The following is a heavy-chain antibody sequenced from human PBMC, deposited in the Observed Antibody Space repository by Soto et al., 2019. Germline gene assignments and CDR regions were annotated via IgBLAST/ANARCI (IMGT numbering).Heavy chain of an antibody. J-gene: IGHJ6*02. CDR1: GGTFGSYA. CDR3: ARSQGSSTSLEIYYYYNYGMDV. D-gene: IGHD2-2*01. Sequence: QVQLVQSGAEVKQPGSSVKVSCKASGGTFGSYAISWVRQAPGQGLEWMGGIIPIPGTANYAQKFQGRVTIAADESTSTAYMELSSLRSEDTAVYYCARSQGSSTSLEIYYYYNYGMDVWGQGTTVTVSS. CDR2: IIPIPGTA. V-gene: IGHV1-69*01.